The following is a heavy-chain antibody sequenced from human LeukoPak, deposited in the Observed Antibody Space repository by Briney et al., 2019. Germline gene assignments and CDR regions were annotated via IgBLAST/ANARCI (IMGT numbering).Heavy chain of an antibody. CDR2: IYYSGST. Sequence: SETLSLTCTVSGGSISSYYWSWIRQPPGKGLEWIGYIYYSGSTNYNPSLKSRVTISIDTSKNQFSLKLGSVTAADTAVYYCARLYYSGWSHFDYWGQGTLVTVSS. CDR1: GGSISSYY. D-gene: IGHD6-19*01. CDR3: ARLYYSGWSHFDY. V-gene: IGHV4-59*01. J-gene: IGHJ4*02.